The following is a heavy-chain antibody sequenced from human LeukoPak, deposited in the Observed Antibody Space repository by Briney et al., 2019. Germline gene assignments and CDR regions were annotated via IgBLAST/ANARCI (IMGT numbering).Heavy chain of an antibody. V-gene: IGHV3-53*01. CDR1: GFTVSSNY. CDR2: IYSGGST. CDR3: ARVRYDFWSGYPYFDY. J-gene: IGHJ4*02. Sequence: GGSLRLSCAASGFTVSSNYMSWVRQAPGKGLEWVSVIYSGGSTYYADSVKGRFTISRDNSKNTLYLQMNSLRAEDTAVYYCARVRYDFWSGYPYFDYWGQGALVTVSS. D-gene: IGHD3-3*01.